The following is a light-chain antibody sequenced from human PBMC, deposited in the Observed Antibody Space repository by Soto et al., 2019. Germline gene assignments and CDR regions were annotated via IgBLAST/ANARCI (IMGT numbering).Light chain of an antibody. J-gene: IGKJ1*01. CDR2: DAS. V-gene: IGKV1-5*01. CDR3: QQYETFSGT. Sequence: PMTQAPSTPSATVGETATVPCRASQSVSGWLAWYQQKPGEAPKLLIYDASALPRGVPARFSGSGSGTNFTLTIASLQPDDFATYYCQQYETFSGTFGPGTKVDI. CDR1: QSVSGW.